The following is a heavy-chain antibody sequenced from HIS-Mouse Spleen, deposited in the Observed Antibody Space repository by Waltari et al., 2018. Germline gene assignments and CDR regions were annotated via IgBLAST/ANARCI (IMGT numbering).Heavy chain of an antibody. CDR1: GGSISSSSYY. D-gene: IGHD6-13*01. Sequence: QLQLQESGPGLVKPSETLSLPCTVSGGSISSSSYYRGWIRQPPGKGLEWIGRIYYSGSTYYNPSLKSRVTISVDTSKNQFSRKLSSVTAADTAVYYCAREIPYSSSWYDWYFDLWGRGTLVTVSS. J-gene: IGHJ2*01. CDR3: AREIPYSSSWYDWYFDL. V-gene: IGHV4-39*07. CDR2: IYYSGST.